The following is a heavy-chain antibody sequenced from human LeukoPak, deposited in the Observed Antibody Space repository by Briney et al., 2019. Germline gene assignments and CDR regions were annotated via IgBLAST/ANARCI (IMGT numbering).Heavy chain of an antibody. CDR1: GFTFSSYG. Sequence: GRSLRLSCAASGFTFSSYGMHWVRQAPGKGLEWVAVIWYDGSNKYYADSVKGRFTISRDNSKNTLYLQMNSLRAEDTAVYYCARGFRMVVRGVIVWFDPWGQGTLVTVSS. J-gene: IGHJ5*02. CDR3: ARGFRMVVRGVIVWFDP. D-gene: IGHD3-10*01. V-gene: IGHV3-33*01. CDR2: IWYDGSNK.